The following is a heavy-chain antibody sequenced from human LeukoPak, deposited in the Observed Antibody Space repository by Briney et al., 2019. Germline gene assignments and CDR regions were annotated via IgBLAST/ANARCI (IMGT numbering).Heavy chain of an antibody. D-gene: IGHD5-18*01. J-gene: IGHJ2*01. CDR2: ISGSGGST. CDR1: GFTFSSYA. CDR3: ARGGYSYALYWYFDP. Sequence: PGGSLRLSCAPSGFTFSSYAMGWVRQAPGKGLEWVSSISGSGGSTYYADSVRGRFTISRANSKNTLYLQMNSLRAEDTAVYYCARGGYSYALYWYFDPWGRGTLVTVSS. V-gene: IGHV3-23*01.